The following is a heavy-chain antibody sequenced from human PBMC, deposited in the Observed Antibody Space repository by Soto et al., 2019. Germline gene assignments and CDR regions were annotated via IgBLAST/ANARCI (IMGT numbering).Heavy chain of an antibody. J-gene: IGHJ4*02. CDR2: ISYDRSNK. CDR1: GFTFSSYG. CDR3: AKDAEWELRFRFDY. V-gene: IGHV3-30*18. Sequence: GGSLRLSCAASGFTFSSYGMHWVRQAPGKGLEWVAVISYDRSNKYYADSVKGRFTISRDNSKNTLYLQMNSLRAEDTAVYYCAKDAEWELRFRFDYWGQGTLVTVSS. D-gene: IGHD1-26*01.